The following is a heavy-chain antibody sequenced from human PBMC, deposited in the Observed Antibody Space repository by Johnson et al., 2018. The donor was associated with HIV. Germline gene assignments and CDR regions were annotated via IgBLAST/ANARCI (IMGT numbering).Heavy chain of an antibody. CDR3: AKGRFRTTAPLDAFDV. J-gene: IGHJ3*01. CDR1: GITFTTFV. V-gene: IGHV3-23*01. Sequence: LVESGGSLRLSCAASGITFTTFVLTWVRQSPGKGLEWVSTISGSVDSAYYADSVKGRFTISRDKSKNTLYLQMNSLRAEDTAVYYCAKGRFRTTAPLDAFDVWGQGTKVTVSS. CDR2: ISGSVDSA. D-gene: IGHD3-3*01.